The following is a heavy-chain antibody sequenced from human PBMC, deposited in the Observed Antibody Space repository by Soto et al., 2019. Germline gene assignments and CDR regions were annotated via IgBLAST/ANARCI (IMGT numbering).Heavy chain of an antibody. D-gene: IGHD4-17*01. Sequence: ASVKVSCKASGGTFSSYTISWVRQAPGQGLEWMGRIIPILGIANYAQKFQGRVTITADKSTSTAYMELSSLRSEDTAVYYCASTRGDFIYYFDDWGQGTLVTVSS. J-gene: IGHJ4*02. CDR1: GGTFSSYT. V-gene: IGHV1-69*02. CDR3: ASTRGDFIYYFDD. CDR2: IIPILGIA.